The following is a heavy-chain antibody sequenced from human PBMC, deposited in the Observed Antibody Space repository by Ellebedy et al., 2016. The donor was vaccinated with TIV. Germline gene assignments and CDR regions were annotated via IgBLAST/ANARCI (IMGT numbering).Heavy chain of an antibody. CDR1: GGSISSYY. V-gene: IGHV4-59*01. CDR2: IYYSGST. J-gene: IGHJ3*02. CDR3: ARGVGATNWDAFDI. Sequence: MPSETLSLTCTVSGGSISSYYWSWIRHPPGKGLEWIGYIYYSGSTNYNPSLKSRVTISVDTSKNQFSLKLSSVTAADTAVYYCARGVGATNWDAFDIWGQGTMVTVSS. D-gene: IGHD1-26*01.